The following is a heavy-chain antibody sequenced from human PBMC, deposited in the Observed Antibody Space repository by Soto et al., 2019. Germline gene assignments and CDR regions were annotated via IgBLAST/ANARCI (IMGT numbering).Heavy chain of an antibody. J-gene: IGHJ3*02. CDR2: INPSGGST. CDR1: GYTFTSYY. CDR3: ARGADIVVVVAATKGNAFDI. V-gene: IGHV1-46*01. Sequence: QVQLVQSGAEVKKPGASVKVSCKASGYTFTSYYMHWVRQAPGQGLEWMGIINPSGGSTSYAQKYQGRVTMTRDTSTSTAYMELSSLRSEDTAVYYCARGADIVVVVAATKGNAFDIWGQGTMVTVSS. D-gene: IGHD2-15*01.